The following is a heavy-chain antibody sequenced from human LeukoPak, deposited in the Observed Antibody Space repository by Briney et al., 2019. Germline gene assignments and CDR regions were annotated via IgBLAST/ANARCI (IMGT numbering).Heavy chain of an antibody. CDR1: GGTFSSCA. J-gene: IGHJ4*02. V-gene: IGHV1-69*05. D-gene: IGHD1-26*01. CDR2: IIPIFGTA. Sequence: GASVKVSCKASGGTFSSCAISWVRQAPGQGLEWMGGIIPIFGTANYAQKFQGRVTITTDESTSTAYMELSNLRSEDTAVYYCARGNGDSSGSYYRYYFDYWGQGTLVTVSS. CDR3: ARGNGDSSGSYYRYYFDY.